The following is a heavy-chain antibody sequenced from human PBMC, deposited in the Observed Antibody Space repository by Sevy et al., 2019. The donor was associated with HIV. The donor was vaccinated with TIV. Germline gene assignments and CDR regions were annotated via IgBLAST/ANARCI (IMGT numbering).Heavy chain of an antibody. J-gene: IGHJ5*02. CDR3: GGEVDGVLKYVDA. CDR1: GYNFIFYA. D-gene: IGHD6-19*01. V-gene: IGHV1-3*01. Sequence: ASVKVSCKASGYNFIFYAVHWVRQAPGQSLEWMGWINPGNGITKYSQNFQGRVTITRDTSATSTYMELASLTSEDTSVYCCGGEVDGVLKYVDAWGQGTLVTVSS. CDR2: INPGNGIT.